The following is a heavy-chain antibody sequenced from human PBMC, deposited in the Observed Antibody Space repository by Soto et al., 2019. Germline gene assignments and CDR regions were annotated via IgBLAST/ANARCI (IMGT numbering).Heavy chain of an antibody. CDR1: GYTFTSYG. V-gene: IGHV1-3*01. CDR2: INAANGDT. D-gene: IGHD6-13*01. CDR3: VRRHVSATGIDWFEP. J-gene: IGHJ5*02. Sequence: QVQLVQSGTEVKKPGASVKVSCKASGYTFTSYGIHWVRQAPGQRLEWMGWINAANGDTKYSPKFQGRVTITRDTSASTDYMELSSLRSEDTAVYYCVRRHVSATGIDWFEPWGQGTLVTVSS.